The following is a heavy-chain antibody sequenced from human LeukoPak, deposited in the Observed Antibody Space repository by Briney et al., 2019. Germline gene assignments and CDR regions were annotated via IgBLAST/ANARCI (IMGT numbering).Heavy chain of an antibody. CDR3: ARGYYDSSGSDAFDI. CDR2: IIPIFGTA. Sequence: GASVKVSCKASGGTFSSYAISWVRQAPGQGLEWMGGIIPIFGTANYAQKFQGRVTITADESTSTAYMELSRLRSDDTAVYYCARGYYDSSGSDAFDIWGQGTMVTVSS. CDR1: GGTFSSYA. D-gene: IGHD3-22*01. J-gene: IGHJ3*02. V-gene: IGHV1-69*13.